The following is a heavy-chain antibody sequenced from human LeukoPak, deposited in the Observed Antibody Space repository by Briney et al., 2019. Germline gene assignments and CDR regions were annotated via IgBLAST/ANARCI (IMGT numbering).Heavy chain of an antibody. CDR2: INPDSGGT. CDR1: GYTFTGYY. Sequence: GSVKVSCKASGYTFTGYYMHWVRQAPGQGLEWMGWINPDSGGTNYAQKFQGRVTMTRDTSIRTAYMELSRLRFDDTALYYCARSPHILTGENFDYWGQGTLVTVSS. D-gene: IGHD3-9*01. CDR3: ARSPHILTGENFDY. V-gene: IGHV1-2*02. J-gene: IGHJ4*02.